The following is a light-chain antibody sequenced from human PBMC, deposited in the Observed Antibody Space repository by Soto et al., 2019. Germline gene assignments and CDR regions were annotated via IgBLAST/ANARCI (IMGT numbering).Light chain of an antibody. CDR2: DVS. V-gene: IGLV2-14*01. CDR1: SSDVGGYNY. CDR3: SSYTRSSTLV. J-gene: IGLJ2*01. Sequence: QSALTQPASVSGSPGQSITISCTGTSSDVGGYNYVSWYQQHPGKAPKLMIYDVSNRPSGVSNRLSGSKSGNTASLTISGIHAEDEADYYCSSYTRSSTLVFGGGTTLPVL.